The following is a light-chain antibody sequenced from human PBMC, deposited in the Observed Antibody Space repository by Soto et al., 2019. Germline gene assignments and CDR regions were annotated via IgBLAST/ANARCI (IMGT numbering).Light chain of an antibody. CDR2: KAS. CDR1: QSIRNF. Sequence: DIQMTQSPSTLSASVGHGVTITCRASQSIRNFLAWYQQKPGKAPKLLIYKASSLQSGVPSRFSGSGSGTEFPLTIRSLQPDDFATYYCQQYNSYPYPFGQGTNLEI. V-gene: IGKV1-5*03. J-gene: IGKJ2*01. CDR3: QQYNSYPYP.